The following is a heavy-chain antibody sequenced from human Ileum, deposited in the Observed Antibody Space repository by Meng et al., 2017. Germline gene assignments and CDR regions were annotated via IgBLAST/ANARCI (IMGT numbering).Heavy chain of an antibody. CDR2: IHPSGST. D-gene: IGHD3-9*01. V-gene: IGHV4-34*01. Sequence: VQLRQCGAGLLKPSETLSLPCAVNGGSFINYYVTWIRQSPGKGLEWIGEIHPSGSTYYSPSLQSRVTITLDTSKNQFSLTLNSVTAADTAVYYCARGDDWAKSGNFWGQGTLVTVSS. CDR1: GGSFINYY. CDR3: ARGDDWAKSGNF. J-gene: IGHJ4*02.